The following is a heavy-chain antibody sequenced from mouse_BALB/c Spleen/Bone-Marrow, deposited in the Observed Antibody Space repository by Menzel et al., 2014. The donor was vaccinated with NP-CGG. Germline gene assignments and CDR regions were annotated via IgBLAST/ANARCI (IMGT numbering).Heavy chain of an antibody. CDR1: GYSITSDYA. V-gene: IGHV3-2*02. Sequence: VQLQQLGPGLVKPSQSLPLTCTVTGYSITSDYAWNWIRQFPGNKLEWMGYISYSGTTSYNPSLKSRISITRDTSKNQFFLHLNSVTTEDTATYYCAKTGTRYYFDYWGQGTTLTVSS. CDR3: AKTGTRYYFDY. D-gene: IGHD4-1*01. CDR2: ISYSGTT. J-gene: IGHJ2*01.